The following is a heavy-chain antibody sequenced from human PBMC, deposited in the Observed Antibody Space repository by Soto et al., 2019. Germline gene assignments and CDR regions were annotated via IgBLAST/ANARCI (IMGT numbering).Heavy chain of an antibody. J-gene: IGHJ4*02. CDR2: ISGSGGST. CDR3: AKMSTAARVPHLDY. Sequence: GGSLRLSCAASGFTFSSYAMSWVRQAPGKGLEWVSAISGSGGSTYYADSVKGRFTISRDNSKNTLYLQMNNLRAEDTAVYYCAKMSTAARVPHLDYWGQGTLVTVSS. D-gene: IGHD2-15*01. CDR1: GFTFSSYA. V-gene: IGHV3-23*01.